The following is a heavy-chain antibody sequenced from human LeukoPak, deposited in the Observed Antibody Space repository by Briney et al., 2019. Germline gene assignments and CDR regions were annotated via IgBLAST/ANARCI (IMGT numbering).Heavy chain of an antibody. J-gene: IGHJ4*02. V-gene: IGHV1-18*01. D-gene: IGHD3-10*01. CDR2: ISPYNDNT. CDR1: GYSFPSYG. CDR3: ARHFYGSGTYYHFDY. Sequence: GASVKVSCKASGYSFPSYGISWVRQAPGQGPEWMGWISPYNDNTNYAQKLQGRATLTTDTSTSTAYMELRSLRSDDTAVYYCARHFYGSGTYYHFDYWGQETLVTVSS.